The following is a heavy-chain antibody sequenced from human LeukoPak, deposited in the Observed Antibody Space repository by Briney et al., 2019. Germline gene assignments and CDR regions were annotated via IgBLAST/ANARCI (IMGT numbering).Heavy chain of an antibody. D-gene: IGHD6-13*01. J-gene: IGHJ4*02. CDR2: IYYSGST. CDR3: ARNLIPEQLVLNF. Sequence: SETLSLTCTVSGGSISSYCWSWIRQPPGKGLEWIGYIYYSGSTNYNPSLKSRVTMSVDTSKNQFSLNLRSVTPEDTAVYYCARNLIPEQLVLNFWGQGTLVTVSS. CDR1: GGSISSYC. V-gene: IGHV4-59*01.